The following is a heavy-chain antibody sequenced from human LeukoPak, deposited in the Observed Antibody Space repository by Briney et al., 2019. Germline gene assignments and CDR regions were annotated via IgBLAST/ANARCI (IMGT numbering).Heavy chain of an antibody. CDR1: GGSIRSSYYY. CDR3: ARHTGGSYYPSRTWYYFDY. CDR2: IYDSGST. V-gene: IGHV4-39*01. Sequence: NPSETLSLTCTVSGGSIRSSYYYWGWIRQPPGKGLEWIGSIYDSGSTYYNPSLKSRVTISVDTSKNQFSLKLNSVTAADTAVYYCARHTGGSYYPSRTWYYFDYWGQGTLVTVSS. D-gene: IGHD1-26*01. J-gene: IGHJ4*02.